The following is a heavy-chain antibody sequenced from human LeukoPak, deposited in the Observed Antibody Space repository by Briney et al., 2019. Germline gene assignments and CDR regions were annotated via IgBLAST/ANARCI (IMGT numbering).Heavy chain of an antibody. CDR3: ATSRDYYDSSGYYGLQYFQH. V-gene: IGHV1-18*01. J-gene: IGHJ1*01. D-gene: IGHD3-22*01. CDR2: ISAYNGNT. Sequence: ASVKVSCKASGYTFTSYGISWVRQAPGQGLEWMGWISAYNGNTNYAQKLQGRVTMTTDTSTSTAYMELRSLRSEDTAVYYCATSRDYYDSSGYYGLQYFQHWGQGTLVTVSS. CDR1: GYTFTSYG.